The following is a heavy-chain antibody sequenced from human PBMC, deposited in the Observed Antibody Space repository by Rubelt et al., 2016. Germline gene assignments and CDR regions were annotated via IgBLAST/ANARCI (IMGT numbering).Heavy chain of an antibody. CDR1: GASVTTYY. D-gene: IGHD5-12*01. CDR3: ARGSGYVNFDY. CDR2: IYASGTI. J-gene: IGHJ4*02. Sequence: QVQLQESGPGLVKPSETLSLTCTVSGASVTTYYWSWIRQPAGKGLEWIGRIYASGTINKNPSLKSRVTMSVDTSKNQFSMELTSVTAADTAVDYWARGSGYVNFDYWGQGTLVTVSS. V-gene: IGHV4-4*07.